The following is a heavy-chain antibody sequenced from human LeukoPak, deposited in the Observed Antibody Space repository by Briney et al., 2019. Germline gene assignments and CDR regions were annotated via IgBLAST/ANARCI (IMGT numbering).Heavy chain of an antibody. CDR2: FSKNGYST. Sequence: GGSLRLSCAASGFTITTYTMHWVRQAPGKGLEFVSGFSKNGYSTYYADSVKGRFTISRDASKDTLSLQMGSLTAEDMGVYYCARGMYEHTSCLDYWGPGTLVTVS. CDR1: GFTITTYT. J-gene: IGHJ4*02. CDR3: ARGMYEHTSCLDY. V-gene: IGHV3-64*02. D-gene: IGHD2-2*01.